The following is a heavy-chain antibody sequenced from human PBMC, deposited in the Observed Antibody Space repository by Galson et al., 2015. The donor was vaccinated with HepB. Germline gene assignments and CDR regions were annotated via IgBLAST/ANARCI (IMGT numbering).Heavy chain of an antibody. D-gene: IGHD3-22*01. V-gene: IGHV3-21*01. CDR1: GFTFSSYS. J-gene: IGHJ4*02. CDR2: ISSSSSYI. CDR3: AREGAGYYDSSGYYYPRGPIDY. Sequence: SLRLSCAASGFTFSSYSMNWVRQAPGKGLEWVSSISSSSSYIYYADSVKGRFTISRDNAKNSLYLQMNSLRAEDTAVYYCAREGAGYYDSSGYYYPRGPIDYWGQGTLVTVSS.